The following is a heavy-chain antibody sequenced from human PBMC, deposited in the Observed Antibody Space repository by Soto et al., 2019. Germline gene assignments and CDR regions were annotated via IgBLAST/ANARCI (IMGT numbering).Heavy chain of an antibody. D-gene: IGHD2-21*01. CDR1: GFTFSSYA. CDR3: AKDLSIPKMRAATGHYFDY. J-gene: IGHJ4*02. V-gene: IGHV3-23*01. CDR2: ISGSGGST. Sequence: PGGSLRLSCAASGFTFSSYAMSWVRQAPGKGLERVSAISGSGGSTYYADSVKGRFTISRDNSKNTLYLQMNSLRAEDTAVYYCAKDLSIPKMRAATGHYFDYWGQGTLVTVS.